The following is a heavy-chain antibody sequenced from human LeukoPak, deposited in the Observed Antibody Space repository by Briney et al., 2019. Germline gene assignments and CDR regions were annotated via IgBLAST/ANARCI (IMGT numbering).Heavy chain of an antibody. CDR1: GGSIRGSSYY. J-gene: IGHJ4*02. V-gene: IGHV4-39*01. CDR2: IHYSGST. CDR3: ATDLGGYSGYDFASFDY. D-gene: IGHD5-12*01. Sequence: PSETLSLTCTVSGGSIRGSSYYWGWIRQPPGKGLECIGSIHYSGSTYYNPSLKSRVTISVDTSKNQFSLRVSSVTAADTAVYYCATDLGGYSGYDFASFDYWGQGTLVPVSS.